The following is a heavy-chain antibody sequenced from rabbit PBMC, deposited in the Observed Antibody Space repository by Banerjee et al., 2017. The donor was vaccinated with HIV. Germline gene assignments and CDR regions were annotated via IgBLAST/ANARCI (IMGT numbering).Heavy chain of an antibody. Sequence: GSGATYYASWVNGRITISTDNAQNTVFLQMNSLTAADTATYFCARDLAGVIGWNFNLWGPGTLVTVS. J-gene: IGHJ4*01. D-gene: IGHD4-1*01. CDR3: ARDLAGVIGWNFNL. CDR2: GSGAT. V-gene: IGHV1S7*01.